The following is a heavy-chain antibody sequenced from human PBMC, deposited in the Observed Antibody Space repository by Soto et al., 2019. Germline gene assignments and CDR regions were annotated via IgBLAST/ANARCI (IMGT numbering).Heavy chain of an antibody. Sequence: GGSLRLSCAASGFTVSSNYMSWVRKAPGKGLEWVSVIYSGGSTYYADSVKVRFTISRDNSKNTLYLQMNSLRAEDSAVYYCARKGGSSFDYWGQGTLVTVSS. CDR2: IYSGGST. CDR1: GFTVSSNY. J-gene: IGHJ4*02. V-gene: IGHV3-53*01. CDR3: ARKGGSSFDY. D-gene: IGHD2-15*01.